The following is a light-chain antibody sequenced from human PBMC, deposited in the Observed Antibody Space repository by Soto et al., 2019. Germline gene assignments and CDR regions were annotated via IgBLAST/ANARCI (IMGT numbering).Light chain of an antibody. V-gene: IGKV4-1*01. J-gene: IGKJ4*01. CDR2: WAS. CDR3: QHYYSTPGT. CDR1: QNILYSSNNKNY. Sequence: DIEMTQSPDSLAVSLGERATINCKSSQNILYSSNNKNYLAWYQQRPGQPPKLLIYWASTRESGVPDRFSGSGSGTDFTLTISTLQAEDVAVYYCQHYYSTPGTFGGGTEVEIK.